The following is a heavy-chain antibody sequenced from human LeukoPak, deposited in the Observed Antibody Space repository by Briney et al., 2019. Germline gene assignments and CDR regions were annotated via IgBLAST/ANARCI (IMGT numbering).Heavy chain of an antibody. CDR2: ISSSGSTI. D-gene: IGHD6-25*01. J-gene: IGHJ4*02. Sequence: GGSLRLSCAASGFTFSSYEMNWVRQAPGKGLEWVSYISSSGSTIYYADSVKGRFTISRDNVKNSLYLQMNSLRAEDTAVYYCARDVLPRKAAYDYWGQGTLVTVSS. CDR3: ARDVLPRKAAYDY. V-gene: IGHV3-48*03. CDR1: GFTFSSYE.